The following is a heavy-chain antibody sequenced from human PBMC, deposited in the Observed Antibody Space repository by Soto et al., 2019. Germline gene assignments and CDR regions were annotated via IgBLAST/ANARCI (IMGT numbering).Heavy chain of an antibody. CDR1: GYTFTNYW. Sequence: GESLKISCQASGYTFTNYWIGWVRQMPGKGLEWMGIIYPGDSDTRYSPSFQGQVTISADKSINTAYLQWSSLKASDTAMYYCAVRRTFRAPDSWGQGTLVTVS. CDR3: AVRRTFRAPDS. J-gene: IGHJ4*02. CDR2: IYPGDSDT. D-gene: IGHD2-8*01. V-gene: IGHV5-51*01.